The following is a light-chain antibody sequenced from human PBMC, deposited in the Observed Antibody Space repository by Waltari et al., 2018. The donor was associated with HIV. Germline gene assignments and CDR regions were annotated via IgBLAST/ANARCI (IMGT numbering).Light chain of an antibody. CDR2: TNN. CDR1: SSNIVSRT. J-gene: IGLJ1*01. Sequence: QSVLTQPPSASGTPGQRVTISCSGSSSNIVSRTVSWYQQPPGTAPKLLIYTNNQRPSGVPDRFSGSKSGTSASLAIRGLQSEDEADYYCAAWDDSLNGYVFGTGTKVTVL. CDR3: AAWDDSLNGYV. V-gene: IGLV1-44*01.